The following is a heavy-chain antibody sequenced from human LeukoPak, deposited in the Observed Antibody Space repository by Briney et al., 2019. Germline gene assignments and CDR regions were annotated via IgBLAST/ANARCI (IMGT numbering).Heavy chain of an antibody. J-gene: IGHJ4*02. CDR1: GFTFSSFP. CDR2: IGGNGGGT. Sequence: GGSLRLSCAASGFTFSSFPMSWVRQAPGTGLEWVSIIGGNGGGTYYADSVKGRFTISRDNSKNTLYLQMNSLRAEDTAVYYCASYGYCSSTSCYPTYYFDYWGQGTLVTVSS. D-gene: IGHD2-2*01. CDR3: ASYGYCSSTSCYPTYYFDY. V-gene: IGHV3-23*01.